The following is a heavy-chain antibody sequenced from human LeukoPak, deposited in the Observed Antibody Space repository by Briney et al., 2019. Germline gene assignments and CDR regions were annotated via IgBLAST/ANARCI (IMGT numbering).Heavy chain of an antibody. Sequence: SVKVSCKASGYTFTSYGISWVRQAPGQGLEWMGRIIPILGIANYAQKFQGRVTITADKSTSTAYMELSSLRSEDTAVYYCANVRSDYWGQGTLVTVSS. CDR2: IIPILGIA. J-gene: IGHJ4*02. D-gene: IGHD3-16*01. V-gene: IGHV1-69*04. CDR1: GYTFTSYG. CDR3: ANVRSDY.